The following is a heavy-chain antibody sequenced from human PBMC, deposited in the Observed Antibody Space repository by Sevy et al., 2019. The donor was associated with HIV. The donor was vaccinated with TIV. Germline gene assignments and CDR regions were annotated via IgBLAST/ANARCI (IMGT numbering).Heavy chain of an antibody. CDR1: GFTFSDYY. CDR3: ARGGIAAAGPTYYYYYGIDV. V-gene: IGHV3-11*01. Sequence: GGSLRLSCAASGFTFSDYYMSWIRQAPGKGLEWVSYISSSGSTIYYADSVKGRFTISRDNAKNSLYLQMNSLRAEDTAVYYCARGGIAAAGPTYYYYYGIDVWGQGTTVTVSS. D-gene: IGHD6-13*01. J-gene: IGHJ6*02. CDR2: ISSSGSTI.